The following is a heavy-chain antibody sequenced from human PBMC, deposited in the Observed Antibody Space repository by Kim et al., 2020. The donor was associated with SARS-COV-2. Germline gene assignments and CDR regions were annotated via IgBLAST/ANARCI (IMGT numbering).Heavy chain of an antibody. CDR1: GYTLTELS. CDR3: ATAPGNYYDSSGYSYYYFYGMDV. V-gene: IGHV1-24*01. CDR2: FDPEDGET. D-gene: IGHD3-22*01. Sequence: ASVKVSCKVSGYTLTELSMHWVRQAPGKGLEWMGGFDPEDGETIYAQKFQGRVTMTEDTSTDTAYMELSSLRSEDTAVYYCATAPGNYYDSSGYSYYYFYGMDVWGQGTTVTVSS. J-gene: IGHJ6*02.